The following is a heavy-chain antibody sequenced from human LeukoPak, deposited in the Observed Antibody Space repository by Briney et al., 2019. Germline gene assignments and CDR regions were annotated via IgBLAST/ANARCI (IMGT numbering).Heavy chain of an antibody. CDR2: IKQDGSEK. V-gene: IGHV3-7*01. CDR3: ARDPRYFDWCFDY. Sequence: PGGSLRLSCAASGFTFSSYWMSWVRQAPGKGLEWVANIKQDGSEKYYVDSVKGRFTISRDNAKNSLYLQMNSLRAEDTAVYYCARDPRYFDWCFDYWGQGTLVTVSS. D-gene: IGHD3-9*01. J-gene: IGHJ4*02. CDR1: GFTFSSYW.